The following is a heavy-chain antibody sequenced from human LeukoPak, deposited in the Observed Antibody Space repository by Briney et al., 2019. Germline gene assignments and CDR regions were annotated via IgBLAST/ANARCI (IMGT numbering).Heavy chain of an antibody. J-gene: IGHJ6*03. CDR1: GYTFTSYG. V-gene: IGHV1-18*01. CDR3: ARDKQLDWAHYYYYYMDV. D-gene: IGHD1-1*01. CDR2: ISAYNGNT. Sequence: AASVKVSCKASGYTFTSYGISWVRQAPGQGLEWMGWISAYNGNTNYAQKLQGRVTMTTDTSTSTAYMELRSLRSDDTAVYYCARDKQLDWAHYYYYYMDVWGKGTTVTVSS.